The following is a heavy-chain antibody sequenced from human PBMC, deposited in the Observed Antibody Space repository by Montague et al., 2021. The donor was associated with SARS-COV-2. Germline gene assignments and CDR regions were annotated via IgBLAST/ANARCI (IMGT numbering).Heavy chain of an antibody. J-gene: IGHJ4*02. D-gene: IGHD2-21*02. Sequence: SLSLSFSASGFPFSSYGMHWVRQAPGKGLEWVALLSYDESNKYYTDSVKGRFTISRDNSKNTLYLQMNSLRPEDTAVYYCAKSPTASAYYFDSWGQGTLVTVSS. CDR2: LSYDESNK. CDR1: GFPFSSYG. V-gene: IGHV3-30*18. CDR3: AKSPTASAYYFDS.